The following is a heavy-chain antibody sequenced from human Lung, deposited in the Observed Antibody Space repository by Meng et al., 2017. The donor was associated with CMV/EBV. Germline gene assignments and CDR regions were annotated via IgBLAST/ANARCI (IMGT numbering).Heavy chain of an antibody. V-gene: IGHV3-30-3*01. D-gene: IGHD3-9*01. CDR2: ISYDGSNK. CDR1: GFTFSSYA. Sequence: GGSLRLSCAASGFTFSSYAMHWVRQAPGKGLEWVAVISYDGSNKYYADSVKGRFTISRDNSKNTLYLQMNSLRAEDTAVYYCARDEYIILVSYGMDVWGQGTXVTVYS. CDR3: ARDEYIILVSYGMDV. J-gene: IGHJ6*02.